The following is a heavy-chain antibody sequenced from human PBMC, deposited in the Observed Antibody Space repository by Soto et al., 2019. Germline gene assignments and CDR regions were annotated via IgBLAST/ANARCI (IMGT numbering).Heavy chain of an antibody. V-gene: IGHV1-18*01. CDR1: GYTFTSYG. J-gene: IGHJ4*02. CDR3: ARAETYYDILTGYYKGTYYFDY. Sequence: ASVKVSCKASGYTFTSYGICWVRQAPGQGLEWMGWISAYNGNTNYAQKLQGRVTMTTDTSTSTAYMELRSLRSDDTAVYYCARAETYYDILTGYYKGTYYFDYWGQGTLVTV. D-gene: IGHD3-9*01. CDR2: ISAYNGNT.